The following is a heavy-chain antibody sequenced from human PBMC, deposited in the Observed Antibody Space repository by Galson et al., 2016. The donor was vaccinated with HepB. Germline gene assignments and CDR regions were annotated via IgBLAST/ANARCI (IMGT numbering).Heavy chain of an antibody. Sequence: SLRLSCAASGFTFRDYGMHWVRQAPGKGLEWVAFISYDGSKKYYADSVKGRFTMSRDNSKNTPYLQMNSLRPEDTAMYYCAKEILDIVATTHPDYWGQGTLVTVSS. CDR1: GFTFRDYG. CDR3: AKEILDIVATTHPDY. V-gene: IGHV3-30*18. J-gene: IGHJ4*02. CDR2: ISYDGSKK. D-gene: IGHD5-12*01.